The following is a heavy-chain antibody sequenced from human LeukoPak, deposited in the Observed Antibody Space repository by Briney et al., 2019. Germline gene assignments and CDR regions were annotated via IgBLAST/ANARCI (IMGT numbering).Heavy chain of an antibody. CDR2: MNPNSGDA. D-gene: IGHD3-10*01. J-gene: IGHJ4*02. V-gene: IGHV1-8*01. Sequence: ASVKVSCKASGYTFTNYYINWVRQATGQGLEWMGWMNPNSGDAGYAREFQGRVTMTRNTSINTAYMELSSLTSEDTAVYFCARDRKDESSWFGHDYWGQGTLITVSS. CDR1: GYTFTNYY. CDR3: ARDRKDESSWFGHDY.